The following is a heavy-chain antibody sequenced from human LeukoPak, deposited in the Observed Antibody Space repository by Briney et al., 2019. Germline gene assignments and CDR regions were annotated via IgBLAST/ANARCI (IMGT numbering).Heavy chain of an antibody. D-gene: IGHD6-13*01. CDR3: ARGYSSSWYNWFDP. V-gene: IGHV3-74*01. Sequence: GGSLRLSCAASGFTFSNYWMHWVRQAPGKGLVWVSQINNDGSTTRYADSVKGRFTISRDNAENTLYLQMNSLRAEDAAVYYCARGYSSSWYNWFDPWGQRTLVTVSS. CDR2: INNDGSTT. J-gene: IGHJ5*02. CDR1: GFTFSNYW.